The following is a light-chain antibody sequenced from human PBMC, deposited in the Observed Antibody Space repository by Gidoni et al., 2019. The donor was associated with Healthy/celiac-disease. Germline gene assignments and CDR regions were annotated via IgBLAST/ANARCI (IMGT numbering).Light chain of an antibody. V-gene: IGLV2-11*01. CDR3: CSYAGSYTYVV. CDR2: DVS. CDR1: SSDVGGYNY. Sequence: QSALPQPRSVSGSPGQSVTISCTGTSSDVGGYNYVSWYQQPPGKAPKLMIYDVSKRPSGVPDRFSGSKSGNTASLTISGLQAEDEADYYCCSYAGSYTYVVFGGGTKLTIL. J-gene: IGLJ2*01.